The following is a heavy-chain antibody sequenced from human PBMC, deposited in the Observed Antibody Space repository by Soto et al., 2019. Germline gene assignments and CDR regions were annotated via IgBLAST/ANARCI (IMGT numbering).Heavy chain of an antibody. Sequence: ASVKVSCKASGYTFTSYGISWVRQAPGQGLEWMGWISAYNGNTNYAQKLQGRVTMTTDTSTSTAYMELRSLRSDDTAVYYCARDHPILLWFGETTRDYYFGMDVWGQGTTVTVSS. D-gene: IGHD3-10*01. CDR2: ISAYNGNT. CDR1: GYTFTSYG. V-gene: IGHV1-18*01. CDR3: ARDHPILLWFGETTRDYYFGMDV. J-gene: IGHJ6*02.